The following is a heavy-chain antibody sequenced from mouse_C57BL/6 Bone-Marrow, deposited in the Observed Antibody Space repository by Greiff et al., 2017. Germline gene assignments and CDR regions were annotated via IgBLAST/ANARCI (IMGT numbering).Heavy chain of an antibody. CDR3: ARDGTYYFFMDY. D-gene: IGHD2-10*01. CDR2: INPSNGGT. J-gene: IGHJ4*01. CDR1: GYTFTCYW. Sequence: VKLMESGTELVKPGASVKLSCKASGYTFTCYWMHWVKQRPGQGLEWIGNINPSNGGTNYNEQFKSQATLTVDQSSSTAYMQLSSLTSEDSAVYYCARDGTYYFFMDYGGQGTSVTVSS. V-gene: IGHV1-53*01.